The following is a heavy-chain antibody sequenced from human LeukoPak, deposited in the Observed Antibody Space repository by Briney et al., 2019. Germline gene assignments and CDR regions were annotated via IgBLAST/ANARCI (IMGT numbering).Heavy chain of an antibody. Sequence: GGSLRLSCAASRFTFNNYAMTWVRQAPGKGLEWVSTISASGGTTYYADSVKGRFTISRDNSKNTLYLQMNSLRAEDTAVYYCAKGTGSSYKLFDYWGQGTLVTVSS. J-gene: IGHJ4*02. D-gene: IGHD6-6*01. V-gene: IGHV3-23*01. CDR2: ISASGGTT. CDR3: AKGTGSSYKLFDY. CDR1: RFTFNNYA.